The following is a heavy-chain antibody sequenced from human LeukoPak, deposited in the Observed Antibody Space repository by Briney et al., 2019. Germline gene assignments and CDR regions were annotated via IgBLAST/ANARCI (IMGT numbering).Heavy chain of an antibody. D-gene: IGHD4-17*01. CDR2: ISGDATTT. CDR3: AKGVYGDHPHYSDY. V-gene: IGHV3-23*01. J-gene: IGHJ4*02. CDR1: GFSFSSFA. Sequence: PAGSLRLSCAASGFSFSSFAMNWVRQAPGKGLQWVSSISGDATTTYYPDSLTGRLSISTDTSRNTLYLQMNSLRADDTAVYYCAKGVYGDHPHYSDYWGQGTLVIVSS.